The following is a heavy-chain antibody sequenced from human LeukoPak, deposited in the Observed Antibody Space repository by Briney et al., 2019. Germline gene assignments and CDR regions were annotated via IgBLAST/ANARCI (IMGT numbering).Heavy chain of an antibody. V-gene: IGHV1-18*01. CDR3: AKPTRRFGELFDAFDI. D-gene: IGHD3-10*01. J-gene: IGHJ3*02. CDR1: GYTFINYG. CDR2: ISAYNGNA. Sequence: ASVKVSCKASGYTFINYGISWVRQAPGQGLEWVGWISAYNGNANYAQKLQGRVTMTRDTSSTTAYMELRSLRSDDTAVYYCAKPTRRFGELFDAFDIWGLGTMVTVSS.